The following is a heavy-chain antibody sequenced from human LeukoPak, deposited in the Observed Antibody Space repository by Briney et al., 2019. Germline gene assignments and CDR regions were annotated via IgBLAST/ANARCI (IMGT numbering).Heavy chain of an antibody. D-gene: IGHD1-26*01. CDR2: INDSGNT. CDR3: AIAIEVGAMTPFDY. V-gene: IGHV4-38-2*02. Sequence: PSETLSLTCTVSGYSLSIDYYWGWIGQPQGKGREWFGSINDSGNTYSNPSLNRRVTISDNTSKNQFTLMLSSVTAADTAVYYCAIAIEVGAMTPFDYWGQGTLVTVSS. J-gene: IGHJ4*02. CDR1: GYSLSIDYY.